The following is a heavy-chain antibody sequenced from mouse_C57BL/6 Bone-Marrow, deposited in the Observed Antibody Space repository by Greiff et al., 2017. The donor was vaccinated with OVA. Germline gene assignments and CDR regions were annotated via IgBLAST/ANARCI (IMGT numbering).Heavy chain of an antibody. V-gene: IGHV2-2*01. CDR1: GFSFTSYG. D-gene: IGHD1-1*01. Sequence: QVQLKESGPGLVQPSQSLSITCTVSGFSFTSYGVHWVRQSPGKGLEWLGVIRSGGSTDYNAAFISRLSISKDNSKSKVFFKMNSLQADDTAIYYCARNPYYYGSCFDYWGQGTTLTVSS. J-gene: IGHJ2*01. CDR2: IRSGGST. CDR3: ARNPYYYGSCFDY.